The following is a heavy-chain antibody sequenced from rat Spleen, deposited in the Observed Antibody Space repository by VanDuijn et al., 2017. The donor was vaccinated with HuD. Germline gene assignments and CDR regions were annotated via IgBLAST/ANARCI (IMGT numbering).Heavy chain of an antibody. CDR1: GFTFNYYW. D-gene: IGHD1-1*01. CDR2: ITNASGRT. V-gene: IGHV5-31*01. CDR3: ASLYYTGDGAY. Sequence: EVQLVESGGGLVQPGRSLKLSCITSGFTFNYYWMTWIRQAPGKGLEWVASITNASGRTYYPDSVKGRFTISRDNAKSILYLQMDSLRSEDTASYYCASLYYTGDGAYWGQGTLVTVSS. J-gene: IGHJ3*01.